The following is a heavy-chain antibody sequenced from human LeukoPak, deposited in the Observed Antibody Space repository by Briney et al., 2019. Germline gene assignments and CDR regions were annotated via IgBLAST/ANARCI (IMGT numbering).Heavy chain of an antibody. CDR3: ARDYPAAVGTGSFDY. V-gene: IGHV1-18*01. CDR2: SSTYNGNP. Sequence: GASVKVSCKASGYTFTYYGISWVRQAPGQGLEWMGWSSTYNGNPNYAQKLQGRVTMTADTSTSTAYMELRSLKSDDTAMYYCARDYPAAVGTGSFDYWGPGTLVTVSS. D-gene: IGHD6-13*01. J-gene: IGHJ4*02. CDR1: GYTFTYYG.